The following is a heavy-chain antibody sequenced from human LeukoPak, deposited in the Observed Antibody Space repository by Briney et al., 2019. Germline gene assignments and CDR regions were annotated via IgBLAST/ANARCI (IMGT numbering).Heavy chain of an antibody. J-gene: IGHJ4*02. Sequence: ASVKVSCKASGYTFTGYYMHWVRQAPGQGLEWMGWINPNSGGTNYAQKFQGRVTMTRDTSISTAYMELSRLRSDDTAVYYCASLGYCSSTSCYGESANFDYWGQGTLVTVSS. V-gene: IGHV1-2*02. CDR3: ASLGYCSSTSCYGESANFDY. D-gene: IGHD2-2*01. CDR2: INPNSGGT. CDR1: GYTFTGYY.